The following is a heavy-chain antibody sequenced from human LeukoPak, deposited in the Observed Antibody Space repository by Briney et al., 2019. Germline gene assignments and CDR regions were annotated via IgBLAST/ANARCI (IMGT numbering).Heavy chain of an antibody. V-gene: IGHV3-23*01. CDR3: ARAAYDSSGYLTL. Sequence: GGSLRLSCLTSGFTFSTNAMSWVRQAPGKGLEWISGISGSGASTYYADSVTGRFTISRDNSRNTLFLQMNSLRAEDTAVYYCARAAYDSSGYLTLWGQGTLVTVSS. J-gene: IGHJ4*02. D-gene: IGHD3-22*01. CDR1: GFTFSTNA. CDR2: ISGSGAST.